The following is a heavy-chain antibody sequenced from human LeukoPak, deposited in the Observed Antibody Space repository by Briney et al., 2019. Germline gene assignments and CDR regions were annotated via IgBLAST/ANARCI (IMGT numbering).Heavy chain of an antibody. CDR3: AKDAQSAIISMVGGVIVSGPPRGWFDP. J-gene: IGHJ5*02. V-gene: IGHV3-11*04. Sequence: GGSLGLSCAASGFTFDDFYMSWIRQAPGKGLQWLSYISTDGSDISYADSVKGRFTISRDNAKNSVYLQMNSLRAEDTAVYYCAKDAQSAIISMVGGVIVSGPPRGWFDPWGQGTLVTVSS. CDR2: ISTDGSDI. CDR1: GFTFDDFY. D-gene: IGHD3-10*01.